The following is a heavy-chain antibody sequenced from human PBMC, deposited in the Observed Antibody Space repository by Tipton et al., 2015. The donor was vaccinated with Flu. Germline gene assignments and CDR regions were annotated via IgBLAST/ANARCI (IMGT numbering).Heavy chain of an antibody. D-gene: IGHD1-26*01. V-gene: IGHV4-39*01. J-gene: IGHJ4*02. CDR1: GGSFSGYY. CDR3: GCIVGASRRIDY. CDR2: IYYSGST. Sequence: TLSLTCAVYGGSFSGYYWGWIRQPPGKGLEWIGSIYYSGSTYYNPSLKSRVTISVDTSKNQFSLKLSSVTAADTAVYYCGCIVGASRRIDYWGQGTLVTVSS.